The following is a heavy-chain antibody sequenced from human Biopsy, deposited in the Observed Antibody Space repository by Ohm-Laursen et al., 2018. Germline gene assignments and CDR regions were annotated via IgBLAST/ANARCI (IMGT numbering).Heavy chain of an antibody. V-gene: IGHV4-31*01. Sequence: PSDTLSLTWPVSGGSIGGGEYYWNWIRQHPGKGLEWIGLISYSGTTFYNPSLESLLTISIDTSKNHFSLNLRSVTAADTAVYYCARGVPHYDGSGFPLAGYWYFDLWGRGTLVTVSS. CDR2: ISYSGTT. J-gene: IGHJ2*01. CDR3: ARGVPHYDGSGFPLAGYWYFDL. D-gene: IGHD3-22*01. CDR1: GGSIGGGEYY.